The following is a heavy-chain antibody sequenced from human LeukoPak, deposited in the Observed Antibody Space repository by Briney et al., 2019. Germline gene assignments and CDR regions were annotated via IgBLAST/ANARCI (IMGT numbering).Heavy chain of an antibody. Sequence: GGSLRLSCAASGFTFSSYAMHWVRQAPGKGLEWVAFIRFDGTNKYYADSVKGRFTISRDNSKNMLYLQMNSLRPEDTAVYYCARADSSIAARLSRSSIFNYYYYMDVWGKGTTVTVSS. D-gene: IGHD6-6*01. J-gene: IGHJ6*03. CDR3: ARADSSIAARLSRSSIFNYYYYMDV. V-gene: IGHV3-30*02. CDR1: GFTFSSYA. CDR2: IRFDGTNK.